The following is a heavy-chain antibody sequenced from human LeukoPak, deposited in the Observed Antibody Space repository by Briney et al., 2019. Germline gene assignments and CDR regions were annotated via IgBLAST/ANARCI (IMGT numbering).Heavy chain of an antibody. CDR3: AKDGGLWVSAHWGDS. D-gene: IGHD7-27*01. J-gene: IGHJ4*02. CDR1: GFTFSSYT. V-gene: IGHV3-23*01. CDR2: ITTSDGNT. Sequence: GGSLRLSCAASGFTFSSYTMSWVRQAPGKGLEWVSTITTSDGNTYYADSVKGRFTVSRGNSKNTLFLQMNSLRAEDTAVYYCAKDGGLWVSAHWGDSWGRGTLVTVSS.